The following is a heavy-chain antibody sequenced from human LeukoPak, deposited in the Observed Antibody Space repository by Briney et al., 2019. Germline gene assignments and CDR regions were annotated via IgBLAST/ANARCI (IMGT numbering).Heavy chain of an antibody. V-gene: IGHV3-30*02. CDR3: ARALWFGETFPAY. J-gene: IGHJ4*02. Sequence: GGSLRLSCAASGFTFSSYGMHWVRQAPGKGLEWVAFIRYDGSNEYYADSVKGRFTISRDNAKNSLYLQMNSLRAEDTAVYYCARALWFGETFPAYWGQGTLVTVSS. CDR2: IRYDGSNE. CDR1: GFTFSSYG. D-gene: IGHD3-10*01.